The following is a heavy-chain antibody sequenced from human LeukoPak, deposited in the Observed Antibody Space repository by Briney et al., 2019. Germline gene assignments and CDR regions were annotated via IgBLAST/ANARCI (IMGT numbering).Heavy chain of an antibody. D-gene: IGHD6-25*01. V-gene: IGHV3-23*01. CDR2: ISIWGGST. Sequence: QTGGSLRLSCAASGFTFSNSAMSWVRQAPGKGLEWVSIISIWGGSTYYADSVKGRFTISRDNSQNTLFLQMNSLRADDTVVYYCAKRLDTVAAQNWFDPWGQGTLVTVSS. CDR3: AKRLDTVAAQNWFDP. CDR1: GFTFSNSA. J-gene: IGHJ5*02.